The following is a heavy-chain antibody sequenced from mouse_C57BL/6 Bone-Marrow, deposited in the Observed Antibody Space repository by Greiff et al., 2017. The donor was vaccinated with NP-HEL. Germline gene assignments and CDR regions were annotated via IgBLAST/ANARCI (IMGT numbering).Heavy chain of an antibody. D-gene: IGHD3-2*02. J-gene: IGHJ2*01. CDR3: ASIGYASYYFDY. CDR2: IHPNSGST. CDR1: GYTFTSYW. V-gene: IGHV1-64*01. Sequence: QVQLKQPGAELVKPGASVKLSCKASGYTFTSYWMHWVKQRPGQGLEWIGMIHPNSGSTNYNEKFKSKATLTVDKSSSTAYMQLSSLTSEDSAVYYCASIGYASYYFDYWGQGTTLTVSS.